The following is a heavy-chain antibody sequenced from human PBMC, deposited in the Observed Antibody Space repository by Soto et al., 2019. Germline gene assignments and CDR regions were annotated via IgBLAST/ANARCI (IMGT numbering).Heavy chain of an antibody. CDR2: ISAYNTNT. CDR1: GYTFTSYH. Sequence: QVQLVQSGAEVKKPGASVKVSCKTSGYTFTSYHISWVRQAPGQGLEWMGWISAYNTNTNDAQKFQGRVTMTTDTLASTAYMELRSLRSDDTAVYYCARDTPPTDYWGQGTLVTVSS. J-gene: IGHJ4*02. CDR3: ARDTPPTDY. V-gene: IGHV1-18*01.